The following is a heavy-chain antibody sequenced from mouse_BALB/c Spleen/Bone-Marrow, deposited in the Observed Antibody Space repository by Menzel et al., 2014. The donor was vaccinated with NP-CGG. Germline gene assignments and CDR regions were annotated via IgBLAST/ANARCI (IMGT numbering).Heavy chain of an antibody. Sequence: EVHLVESGGGLAQPGGSRKLSCAASGFTFSSFGMHWVRQAPEKGLEWVAYISSGSSTIYYADTVKGRFTISRDNPKNTLFLQMTSLRSEDTAMYYCVRPYDSYAMAFWGQGTSVTVSS. V-gene: IGHV5-17*02. CDR2: ISSGSSTI. CDR1: GFTFSSFG. J-gene: IGHJ4*01. CDR3: VRPYDSYAMAF. D-gene: IGHD2-10*02.